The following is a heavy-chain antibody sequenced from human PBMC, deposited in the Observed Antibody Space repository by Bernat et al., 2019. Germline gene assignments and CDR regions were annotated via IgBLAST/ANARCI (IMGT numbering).Heavy chain of an antibody. D-gene: IGHD3-10*01. Sequence: QVQLHQWGAGLFKPSETLSLTCAVYAGSFSGYYWSWLRQPPGKGLEWIGEINHSGSTNCNPSLKSRVTMSVDTSHNPFSLQLRGGPAAATAVYYCAGDMSRGGYICFDMDVRG. CDR3: AGDMSRGGYICFDMDV. CDR1: AGSFSGYY. V-gene: IGHV4-34*01. J-gene: IGHJ6*01. CDR2: INHSGST.